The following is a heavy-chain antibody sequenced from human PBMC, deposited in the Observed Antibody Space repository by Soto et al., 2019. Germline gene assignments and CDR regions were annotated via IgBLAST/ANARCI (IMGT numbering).Heavy chain of an antibody. J-gene: IGHJ6*02. CDR3: TRGRSSSGYGYYYYGMDV. Sequence: SETLSLTCAVYGGSFSGYYWSWTRQTPGKGLEWIGEINHSGSTNYNLSLKSRVTISVDTSKNPFSLKLSSVTAADTAVHYCTRGRSSSGYGYYYYGMDVWGQGTTVTVS. V-gene: IGHV4-34*01. CDR2: INHSGST. D-gene: IGHD3-22*01. CDR1: GGSFSGYY.